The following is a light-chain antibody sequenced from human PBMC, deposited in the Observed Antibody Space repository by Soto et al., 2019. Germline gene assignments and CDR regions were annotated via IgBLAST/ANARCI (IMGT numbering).Light chain of an antibody. J-gene: IGKJ4*01. CDR3: QQLNSYPFLT. V-gene: IGKV1-9*01. CDR1: QGISSY. CDR2: AAS. Sequence: DIQLTQSPSFLSASVGDRVTITCRASQGISSYLAWYQQKPGKAPKLLIYAASTFQSGVPSRFSGSGSETEFTLTISSLQPEDFATYYCQQLNSYPFLTFGGGTKVEIK.